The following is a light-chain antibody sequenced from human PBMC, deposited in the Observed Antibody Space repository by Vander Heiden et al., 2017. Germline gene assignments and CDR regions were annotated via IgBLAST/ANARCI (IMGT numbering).Light chain of an antibody. Sequence: QSPLTQPPSVSGSPGQSFNISCTGTSSDVGSYNLVSWYQQHPGKAPKLMIYEVIKRPSGVSNRFSGSKSGNTASLTISGLQAEDEADYYCCSYAGSSTYVFGTGTKVTVL. J-gene: IGLJ1*01. CDR3: CSYAGSSTYV. V-gene: IGLV2-23*02. CDR2: EVI. CDR1: SSDVGSYNL.